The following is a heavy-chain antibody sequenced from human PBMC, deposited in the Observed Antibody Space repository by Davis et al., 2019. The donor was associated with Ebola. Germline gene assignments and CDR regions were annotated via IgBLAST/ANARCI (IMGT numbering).Heavy chain of an antibody. CDR1: GFTFSDYY. CDR3: AKEPINWGRVFDY. D-gene: IGHD7-27*01. Sequence: PGGSLRLSCAASGFTFSDYYMRWIRQAPGKGLEWVSYISSSGSTIYYADSVKGRFTISRDNAKNSLYLQMNSLRAEDTAVYYCAKEPINWGRVFDYWGQGTLVTVSS. V-gene: IGHV3-11*01. J-gene: IGHJ4*02. CDR2: ISSSGSTI.